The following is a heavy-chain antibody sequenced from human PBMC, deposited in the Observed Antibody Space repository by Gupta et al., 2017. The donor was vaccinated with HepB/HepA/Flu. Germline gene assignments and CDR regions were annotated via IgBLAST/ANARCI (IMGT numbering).Heavy chain of an antibody. CDR2: INPSGGST. J-gene: IGHJ5*02. Sequence: QVQLVQSGAEVKKPGASVKVSCKASGYTFTSYYMHWVRQAPGQGLEWMGIINPSGGSTSYAQKFQGRVTMTRDTSTSTVYMELSSLRSEDTAVYYCARDFVEPSLRFLEWLSGWFDPWGQGTLVTVSS. D-gene: IGHD3-3*01. CDR3: ARDFVEPSLRFLEWLSGWFDP. V-gene: IGHV1-46*01. CDR1: GYTFTSYY.